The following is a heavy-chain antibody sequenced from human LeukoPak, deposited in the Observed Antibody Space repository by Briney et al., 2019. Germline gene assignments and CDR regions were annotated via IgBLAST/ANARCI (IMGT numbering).Heavy chain of an antibody. Sequence: PGGSLRLSCAVSGFTFSSYSMNWVRQAPGKGLEWVSSTSGSGHNTYYADSVQGRFTISRDNSKNTLFLQMNSLRADDTAVYHCAKDPNGDYVGAFDMWGQGTMVTVSS. CDR3: AKDPNGDYVGAFDM. V-gene: IGHV3-23*01. CDR2: TSGSGHNT. D-gene: IGHD4-17*01. CDR1: GFTFSSYS. J-gene: IGHJ3*02.